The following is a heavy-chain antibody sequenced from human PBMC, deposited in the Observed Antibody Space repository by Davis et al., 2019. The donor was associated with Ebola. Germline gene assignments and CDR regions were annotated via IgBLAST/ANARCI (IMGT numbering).Heavy chain of an antibody. CDR3: ATRGS. V-gene: IGHV3-23*01. CDR1: GFTFSDYY. Sequence: GESLKISCAASGFTFSDYYMSWIRQAPGKGLEWVSAISGSGDSTYYADSVKGRFTISRDNSKNTLYLQMNSLRAEDTAVYYCATRGSWGQGTLVTVSS. CDR2: ISGSGDST. D-gene: IGHD3-10*01. J-gene: IGHJ5*02.